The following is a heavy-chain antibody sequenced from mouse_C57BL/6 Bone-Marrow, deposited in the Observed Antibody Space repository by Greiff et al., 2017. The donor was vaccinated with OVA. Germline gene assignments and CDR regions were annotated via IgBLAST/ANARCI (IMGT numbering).Heavy chain of an antibody. J-gene: IGHJ1*03. V-gene: IGHV14-1*01. CDR1: GFNIKDYY. CDR3: TTRGTTVVAPYWYFDV. Sequence: EVQLVESGAELVRPGASVKLSCTASGFNIKDYYMHWVKQRPEQGLEWIGRIDPEDGDTEYAPKFQGKATMTADTSSNTAYLQLSSLTSEDTAVYYCTTRGTTVVAPYWYFDVWGTGTTVTVSS. CDR2: IDPEDGDT. D-gene: IGHD1-1*01.